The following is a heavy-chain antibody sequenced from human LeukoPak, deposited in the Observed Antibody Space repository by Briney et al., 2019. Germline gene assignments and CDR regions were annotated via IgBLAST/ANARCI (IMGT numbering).Heavy chain of an antibody. CDR3: ARPGIAAACQFDY. V-gene: IGHV3-30*04. D-gene: IGHD6-13*01. J-gene: IGHJ4*02. Sequence: PGRSLRLSCAASGFTFSSYAMHWVSQAPGKGLEWEAVISYDGSNKYYADSVKVRFTNTRDNSKSTLYLQMNSLRAEDTAVYYCARPGIAAACQFDYWGQGTLVTVAS. CDR2: ISYDGSNK. CDR1: GFTFSSYA.